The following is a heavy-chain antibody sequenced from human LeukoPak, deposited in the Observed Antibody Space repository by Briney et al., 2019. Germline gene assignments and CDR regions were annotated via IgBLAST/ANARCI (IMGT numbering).Heavy chain of an antibody. J-gene: IGHJ6*03. D-gene: IGHD3-10*01. CDR2: IIPIFGTA. V-gene: IGHV1-69*13. Sequence: GASVKVSCKASGGTFSSYAISWVRQAPGQGLEWMGGIIPIFGTANYAQKFQGRVTITADESTSTAYMELRSLRSDDTAVYYCATGPSGSYYYYYYMDVWGKGTTVTVSS. CDR1: GGTFSSYA. CDR3: ATGPSGSYYYYYYMDV.